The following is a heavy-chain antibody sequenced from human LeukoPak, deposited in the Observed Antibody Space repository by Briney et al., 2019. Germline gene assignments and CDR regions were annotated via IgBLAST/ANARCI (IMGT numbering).Heavy chain of an antibody. J-gene: IGHJ4*02. D-gene: IGHD5-18*01. V-gene: IGHV4-4*07. CDR2: IYTSGST. CDR1: GGSTSSYY. CDR3: ARAYSYGSRRVENYFDY. Sequence: SETLSLTCTVSGGSTSSYYWSWIRQPAGKGLEWIGRIYTSGSTNYNPSLKSRVTMSVDTSKNQFSLKLSSVTAADTAVYYCARAYSYGSRRVENYFDYWGQGTLVTVSS.